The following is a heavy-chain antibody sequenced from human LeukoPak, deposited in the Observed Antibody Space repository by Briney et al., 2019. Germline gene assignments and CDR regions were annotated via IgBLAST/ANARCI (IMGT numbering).Heavy chain of an antibody. CDR1: DDSISDYY. CDR3: TRGAGWLIDY. CDR2: LYKSGRS. D-gene: IGHD3-16*01. V-gene: IGHV4-59*01. Sequence: PSETMSLTCTVSDDSISDYYRGWIRQPPGKGREWIGYLYKSGRSTYNPSLKSRATIPAAPSKKHFSRKLNSLAIAAPPVIYCTRGAGWLIDYWGQGILVTVSS. J-gene: IGHJ4*02.